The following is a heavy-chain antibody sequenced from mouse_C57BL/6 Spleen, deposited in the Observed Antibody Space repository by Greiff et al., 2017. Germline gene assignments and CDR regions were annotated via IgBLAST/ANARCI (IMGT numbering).Heavy chain of an antibody. V-gene: IGHV1-52*01. Sequence: QVQLKQPGAELVRPGSSVKLSCKASGYTFTSYWMHWVKQRPIQGLEWIGNIDPSDSETHYNQKFKDKATLTVDKSSSTAYMQLSSLTSEDSAVYYCALYDYDVRFDYWGQGTTLTVSS. CDR2: IDPSDSET. CDR1: GYTFTSYW. J-gene: IGHJ2*01. CDR3: ALYDYDVRFDY. D-gene: IGHD2-4*01.